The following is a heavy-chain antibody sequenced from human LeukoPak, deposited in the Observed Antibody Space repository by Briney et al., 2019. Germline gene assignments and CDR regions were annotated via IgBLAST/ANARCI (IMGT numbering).Heavy chain of an antibody. D-gene: IGHD3-3*01. CDR3: AKVTVYDFWSGYYNASRDY. CDR2: INDCGGST. CDR1: GFTFSSYA. J-gene: IGHJ4*02. Sequence: PGGSLRLSCAASGFTFSSYAMSWVRQAPGKGLEWVSAINDCGGSTYYADSVKGRFTISRDNSKNTLYLQMNSLRAEDTAVYYCAKVTVYDFWSGYYNASRDYWGQGTLVTVSS. V-gene: IGHV3-23*01.